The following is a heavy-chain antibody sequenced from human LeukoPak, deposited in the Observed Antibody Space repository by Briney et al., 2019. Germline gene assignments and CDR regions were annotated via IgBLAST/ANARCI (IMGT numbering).Heavy chain of an antibody. Sequence: GGSLRLSCTASGFTFGDYAMSWVRQAPGKGLEWVGFIRSKAYGGTTEYAASVEGRFTISRDDSKSIAYLQMNSLKTEDTAVYYCTRDRRDSSSPPYYYFDYWGQGTLVTVSS. J-gene: IGHJ4*02. CDR1: GFTFGDYA. CDR3: TRDRRDSSSPPYYYFDY. D-gene: IGHD6-6*01. CDR2: IRSKAYGGTT. V-gene: IGHV3-49*04.